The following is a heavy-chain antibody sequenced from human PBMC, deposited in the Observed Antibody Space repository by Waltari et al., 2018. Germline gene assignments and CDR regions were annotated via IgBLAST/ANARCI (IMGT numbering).Heavy chain of an antibody. Sequence: QVQLQESGPGLVKPSETLSLTCTVSGGSISSHYWSWIRQPPGKGLEWIGYIYYSGSTNYNPSLNSRVTISVDTSKNQFSLKLSSVTAADTAVYYCARGVGYGSGSYLDYWGQGTLVTVSS. D-gene: IGHD3-10*01. CDR2: IYYSGST. CDR3: ARGVGYGSGSYLDY. CDR1: GGSISSHY. J-gene: IGHJ4*02. V-gene: IGHV4-59*11.